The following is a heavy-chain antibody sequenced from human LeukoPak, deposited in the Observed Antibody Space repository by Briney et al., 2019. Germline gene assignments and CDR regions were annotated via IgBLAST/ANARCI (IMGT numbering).Heavy chain of an antibody. CDR1: GYTFTSYD. CDR3: ARGDCGGDCRSGLHFDY. CDR2: MNPNSGNT. D-gene: IGHD2-21*02. V-gene: IGHV1-8*01. J-gene: IGHJ4*02. Sequence: ASVKVSCKASGYTFTSYDINWVRQATGQGLEWMGWMNPNSGNTGYAQKFQGRVTMTRNTSISTAYMELSSLRSEDTAVYYCARGDCGGDCRSGLHFDYWGQGTLVTVSS.